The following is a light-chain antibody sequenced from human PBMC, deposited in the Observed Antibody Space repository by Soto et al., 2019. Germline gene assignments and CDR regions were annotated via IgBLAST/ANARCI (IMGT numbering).Light chain of an antibody. Sequence: EVVMTQSPATLSVSPGERVTLSCRASQSINAHLAWYQQKPGQAPRLLIHGASTRATGIPARFSGSGFGTEFSRTVSSLQSEDFAVYYCQQYNTWLWTFGQGTKVEIQ. CDR2: GAS. J-gene: IGKJ1*01. CDR1: QSINAH. CDR3: QQYNTWLWT. V-gene: IGKV3-15*01.